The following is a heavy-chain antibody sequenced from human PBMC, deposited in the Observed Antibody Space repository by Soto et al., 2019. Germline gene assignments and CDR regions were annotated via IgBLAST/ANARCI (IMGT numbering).Heavy chain of an antibody. CDR2: IWPDGNNK. V-gene: IGHV3-33*01. CDR1: GFTFSNYG. D-gene: IGHD1-26*01. CDR3: ARAGIVATTQLGWFDP. Sequence: QVQLEESGGGVVQPGRSLRLSCTASGFTFSNYGIHWVRQAPGKGLEWVAVIWPDGNNKYYPDSVKGRFTISRDNSKNTLYLQMNSLRAEDTAVYYCARAGIVATTQLGWFDPWGQGTLVTVSS. J-gene: IGHJ5*02.